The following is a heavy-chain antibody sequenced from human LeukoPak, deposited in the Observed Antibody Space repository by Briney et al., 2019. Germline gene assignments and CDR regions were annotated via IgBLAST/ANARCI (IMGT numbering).Heavy chain of an antibody. CDR2: IYYSGST. V-gene: IGHV4-59*08. Sequence: PSETLSLTCTVSGGSISSYYWSWIRQPPGKGLEWIGYIYYSGSTNYNPSLKSRVTISVDTSKNQFSLKLSSVTAADTAVYYCARHHSGLDYGDYGLFDYWGQGTLVTVSS. J-gene: IGHJ4*02. CDR3: ARHHSGLDYGDYGLFDY. D-gene: IGHD4-17*01. CDR1: GGSISSYY.